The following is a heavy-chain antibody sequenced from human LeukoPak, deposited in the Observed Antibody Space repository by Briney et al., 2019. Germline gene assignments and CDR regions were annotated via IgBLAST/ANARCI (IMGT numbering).Heavy chain of an antibody. CDR1: GGSFSGYY. CDR2: IYYSGST. D-gene: IGHD3-10*01. Sequence: PSKTLSLTCAVYGGSFSGYYWSWIRQPPGKGLEWIGYIYYSGSTNYNPSLKSRVTISVDTSKNQFSLKLSSVTAADTAVYYCARGYYSYAFDIWGQGTMVTASS. J-gene: IGHJ3*02. V-gene: IGHV4-59*01. CDR3: ARGYYSYAFDI.